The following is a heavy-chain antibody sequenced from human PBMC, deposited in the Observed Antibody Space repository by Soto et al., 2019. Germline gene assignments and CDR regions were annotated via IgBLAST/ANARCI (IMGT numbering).Heavy chain of an antibody. D-gene: IGHD3-10*01. V-gene: IGHV4-34*01. CDR3: ARGYGPIDY. J-gene: IGHJ4*02. Sequence: QVQLQEWGAGLLKPSETLSLTCAVYGGSFSDYYWSWISQPPGKGLEWIGEINHSGSTNYNPSLKSRVTISVDTSKNQFSLKLTSVTAADAALYYCARGYGPIDYWGQGTLVTVSS. CDR2: INHSGST. CDR1: GGSFSDYY.